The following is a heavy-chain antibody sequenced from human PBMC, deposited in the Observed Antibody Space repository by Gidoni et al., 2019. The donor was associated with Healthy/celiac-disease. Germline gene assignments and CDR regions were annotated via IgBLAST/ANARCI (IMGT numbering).Heavy chain of an antibody. CDR3: ASTSIAARRSYYGMDV. Sequence: QVQLVQSGAEVKKPGSSVKVSCKASGGTFSSYAISWMRQAPGQGLEWMGGIIPIFGTANYAQKFQGRVTITADKSTSTAYMELSSLRSEDTAAYYCASTSIAARRSYYGMDVWGQGTTVTVSS. D-gene: IGHD6-6*01. J-gene: IGHJ6*02. V-gene: IGHV1-69*06. CDR1: GGTFSSYA. CDR2: IIPIFGTA.